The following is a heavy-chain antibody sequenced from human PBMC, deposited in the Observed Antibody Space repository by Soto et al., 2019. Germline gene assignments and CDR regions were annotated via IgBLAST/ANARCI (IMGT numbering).Heavy chain of an antibody. V-gene: IGHV3-11*01. CDR3: ARITGDQLLPRVDY. J-gene: IGHJ4*02. CDR2: ISSSGSTI. Sequence: GGSLRLSCAASGFTFSDYCMSWIRQAPGKGLEWVSYISSSGSTIYYADSVKGRFTISRDNAKNSLYLQMNSLRAEDTAVYYCARITGDQLLPRVDYWGQGTLVTVSS. D-gene: IGHD2-2*01. CDR1: GFTFSDYC.